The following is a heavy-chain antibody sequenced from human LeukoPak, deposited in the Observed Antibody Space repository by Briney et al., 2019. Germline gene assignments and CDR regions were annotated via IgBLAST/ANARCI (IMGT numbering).Heavy chain of an antibody. CDR1: GGTFSFYA. Sequence: SVKVSCKASGGTFSFYAINWVRQAPGQGLEWIGRIIPIPGMANYAQKFQGRVTITADSSTSTAYMEVSSLRSEDTAVYYCARAVVVARGLMAYFDYWGQGTLVTVSS. CDR2: IIPIPGMA. CDR3: ARAVVVARGLMAYFDY. V-gene: IGHV1-69*04. J-gene: IGHJ4*02. D-gene: IGHD3-10*01.